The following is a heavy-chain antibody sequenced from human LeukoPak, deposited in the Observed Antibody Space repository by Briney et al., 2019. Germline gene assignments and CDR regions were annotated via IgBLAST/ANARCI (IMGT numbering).Heavy chain of an antibody. J-gene: IGHJ5*02. CDR2: IYPGDSDT. CDR1: GYIFTSYW. Sequence: GESLQISCQGSGYIFTSYWIGWVRQLPGKGLEWMGIIYPGDSDTRYSPSFQGQVTISADKSISTAYLQWSSLKASDTAMYYCARIGAPGLFDPWGQGTLVTVSS. D-gene: IGHD3-10*01. CDR3: ARIGAPGLFDP. V-gene: IGHV5-51*01.